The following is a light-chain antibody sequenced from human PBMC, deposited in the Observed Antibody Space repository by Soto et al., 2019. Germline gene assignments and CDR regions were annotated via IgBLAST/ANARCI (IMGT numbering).Light chain of an antibody. V-gene: IGKV3-20*01. CDR2: GAS. J-gene: IGKJ3*01. Sequence: EIVLTQSPGTLALSPGERATLSCRASQSVSSNYLTWYQQKRGQAPRLLIHGASSRATGIPDRFSGSGSGTDFTLPISRLEPEDFAVYYCQQYGSSPFTFGPGTKVCIK. CDR1: QSVSSNY. CDR3: QQYGSSPFT.